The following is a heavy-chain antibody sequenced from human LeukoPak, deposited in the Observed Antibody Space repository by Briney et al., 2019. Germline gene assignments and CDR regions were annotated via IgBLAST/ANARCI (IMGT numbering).Heavy chain of an antibody. CDR3: AKDPYNTAVANTNGWFDP. CDR1: GFTFSSYA. V-gene: IGHV3-23*01. J-gene: IGHJ5*02. D-gene: IGHD6-19*01. CDR2: ISGSGGNT. Sequence: PGGSLRLPCAASGFTFSSYAMSWVRRAPGKGLEWVSSISGSGGNTYYAQSVKGRFTISRDNSENTLYLQMDTLRADDTALYFCAKDPYNTAVANTNGWFDPWGQGTLVTVSS.